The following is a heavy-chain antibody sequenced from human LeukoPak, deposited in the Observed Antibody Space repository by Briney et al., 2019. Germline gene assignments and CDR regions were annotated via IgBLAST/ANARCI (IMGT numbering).Heavy chain of an antibody. Sequence: SETLSLTCTVSGGSISSYYWSWLRQPPGKGLEGIGYIYYIGSTNYNPSLTSRGTISLDTSKNQCSLKLSSMSAADTAVYYCARGPYCGGDCYTFDYWGQGTLVTVSS. CDR2: IYYIGST. V-gene: IGHV4-59*01. D-gene: IGHD2-21*02. J-gene: IGHJ4*02. CDR1: GGSISSYY. CDR3: ARGPYCGGDCYTFDY.